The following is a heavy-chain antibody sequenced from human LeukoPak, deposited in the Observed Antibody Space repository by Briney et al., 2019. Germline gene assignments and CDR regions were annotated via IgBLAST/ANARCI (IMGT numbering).Heavy chain of an antibody. CDR3: ARDRLSFSSSINWFDP. J-gene: IGHJ5*02. CDR2: INAGNGNT. V-gene: IGHV1-3*01. Sequence: ASVKVSCKASGYTFTSYAMHWVRQAPGQRLEWMGRINAGNGNTKYSQKFQGRVTITRDTSASTAYMELSSLRSEDTAVYYCARDRLSFSSSINWFDPWGQGTLVTVSS. CDR1: GYTFTSYA. D-gene: IGHD6-13*01.